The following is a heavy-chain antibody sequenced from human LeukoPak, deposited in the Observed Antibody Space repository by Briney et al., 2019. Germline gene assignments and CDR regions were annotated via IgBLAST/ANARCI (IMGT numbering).Heavy chain of an antibody. J-gene: IGHJ4*02. CDR2: IIPIFGTA. Sequence: SVKVSCKASGGTFSSYAISWVRQAPGQGLEWMGGIIPIFGTANYAQKFRGRVTITADKSTSTAYMELSSLRSEDTAVYYCARGKISYSSGWYYYFDYWGQGTLVTVSS. CDR3: ARGKISYSSGWYYYFDY. V-gene: IGHV1-69*06. D-gene: IGHD6-19*01. CDR1: GGTFSSYA.